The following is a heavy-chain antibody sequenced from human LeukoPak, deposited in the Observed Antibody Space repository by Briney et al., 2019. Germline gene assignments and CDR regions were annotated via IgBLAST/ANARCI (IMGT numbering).Heavy chain of an antibody. J-gene: IGHJ4*02. D-gene: IGHD3-10*01. Sequence: AGGSLRLSCAASGFTFSSYAMSWVRQAPGKGLEWVSAISGSGGSTYYADSVKGRFTISRDNSKNTLYLQMNSLRAEDTAVYYCAKVTEALWFGELLTRYFDYWGQGTLVTVSS. CDR1: GFTFSSYA. CDR3: AKVTEALWFGELLTRYFDY. CDR2: ISGSGGST. V-gene: IGHV3-23*01.